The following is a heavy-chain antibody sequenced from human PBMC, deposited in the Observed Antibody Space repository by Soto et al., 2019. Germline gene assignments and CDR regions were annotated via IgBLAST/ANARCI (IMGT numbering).Heavy chain of an antibody. D-gene: IGHD1-1*01. CDR2: IIPIFGTS. J-gene: IGHJ6*02. V-gene: IGHV1-69*12. Sequence: QVPLVQSGAEVKKPGSSVKVSCKASGGPFSSYAISWGRQAPGQGLAWMGGIIPIFGTSNYAQKFQGRVTITADESTSTDYMELSSLRSEDTAVYYCARERPKSDYYYYGMDVWGQGTTDTVSS. CDR3: ARERPKSDYYYYGMDV. CDR1: GGPFSSYA.